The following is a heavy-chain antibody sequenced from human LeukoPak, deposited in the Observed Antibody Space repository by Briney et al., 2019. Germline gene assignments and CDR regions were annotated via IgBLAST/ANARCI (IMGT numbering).Heavy chain of an antibody. J-gene: IGHJ4*02. CDR3: ARRSHASPAGYSPFFDS. D-gene: IGHD6-13*01. V-gene: IGHV3-23*01. CDR1: GFPFSSYT. Sequence: GGSLRLSCAGSGFPFSSYTINWVRQGPGKGMEWASTISHSGVTYYADSVKGRFTISRDNSKNTVFLQMNSLRAEDTALYFCARRSHASPAGYSPFFDSWGQGTLVTVSS. CDR2: ISHSGVT.